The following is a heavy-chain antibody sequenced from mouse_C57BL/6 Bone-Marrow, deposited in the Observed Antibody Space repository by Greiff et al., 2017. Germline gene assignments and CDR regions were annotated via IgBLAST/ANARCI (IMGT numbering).Heavy chain of an antibody. CDR1: GYTFTSYG. CDR2: IYPRSGNT. J-gene: IGHJ3*01. CDR3: ARKGWFAY. Sequence: QVQLQQSGAELARPGASVKLSCKASGYTFTSYGISWVKQRTGQGLEWIGEIYPRSGNTYYNEKFKGKATLTADKSSSTAYMELRSLTSEDSAVYFCARKGWFAYWGQGTLVTVSA. V-gene: IGHV1-81*01.